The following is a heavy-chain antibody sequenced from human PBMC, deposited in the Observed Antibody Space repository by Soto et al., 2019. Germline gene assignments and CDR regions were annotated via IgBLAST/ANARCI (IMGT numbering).Heavy chain of an antibody. CDR3: ASRIVVVPAAMRDYYYMDV. J-gene: IGHJ6*03. D-gene: IGHD2-2*01. V-gene: IGHV4-59*01. CDR2: ISDSGVT. Sequence: SETLSLTCSVSGDSIIRSFWGWIRQSPGKGLQYIGYISDSGVTDYDPSLKSRVTISVDTSKNQFSLKLTSVTAADTAVYYCASRIVVVPAAMRDYYYMDVWGKGTTVTVSS. CDR1: GDSIIRSF.